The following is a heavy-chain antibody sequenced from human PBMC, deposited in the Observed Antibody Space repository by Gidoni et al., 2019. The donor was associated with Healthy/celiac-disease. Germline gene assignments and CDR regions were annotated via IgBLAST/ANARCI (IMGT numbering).Heavy chain of an antibody. Sequence: EVQLVESGGGLVQPGGYLSSSCAASRLTVSSNYLSWVRQAPGKGVECVSVIYSGGSTYYADSGKGRFTISRDNSTNTLYLLLNSLRAEDTAVYYCARVSRYCSGGSCYKRRYFDLWGRGTLVPVSS. V-gene: IGHV3-66*02. CDR3: ARVSRYCSGGSCYKRRYFDL. CDR2: IYSGGST. CDR1: RLTVSSNY. D-gene: IGHD2-15*01. J-gene: IGHJ2*01.